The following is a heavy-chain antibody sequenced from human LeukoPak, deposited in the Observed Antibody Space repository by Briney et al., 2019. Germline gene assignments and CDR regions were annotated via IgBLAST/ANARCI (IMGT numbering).Heavy chain of an antibody. Sequence: SETLSLTCTVSGGSISSYYWSWIRQPPGKGLEWIGYIYYSGSTYYNPSLKSRVTISVDTSKNQFSLKLSSVTAADTAVYYCASTQQWLGAFDIWGQGAMVTVSS. D-gene: IGHD6-19*01. V-gene: IGHV4-59*08. J-gene: IGHJ3*02. CDR1: GGSISSYY. CDR3: ASTQQWLGAFDI. CDR2: IYYSGST.